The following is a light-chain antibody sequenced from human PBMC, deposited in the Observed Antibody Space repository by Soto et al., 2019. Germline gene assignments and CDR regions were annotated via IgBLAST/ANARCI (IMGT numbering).Light chain of an antibody. J-gene: IGKJ2*01. CDR1: QSVSSSY. CDR3: QRYGSSPMYT. V-gene: IGKV3-20*01. Sequence: ELVLTQSPGTLSLSQGERATLSCRASQSVSSSYLAWYQQKPGQAHRLLIYGASSRAAGIPDRFSGSGSGTDFSITISRMEPEDFAVYYCQRYGSSPMYTFGQGNKLEIK. CDR2: GAS.